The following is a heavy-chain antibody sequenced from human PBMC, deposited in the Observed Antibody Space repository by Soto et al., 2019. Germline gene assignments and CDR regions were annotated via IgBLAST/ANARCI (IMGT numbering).Heavy chain of an antibody. CDR3: ARFYYDSSGYLPSPYYYSYGMDV. V-gene: IGHV3-7*04. D-gene: IGHD3-22*01. J-gene: IGHJ6*02. CDR1: GFTFSSYG. CDR2: IKQEGSEK. Sequence: GGSLKHSCGGSGFTFSSYGMSWVRQAPGNGLEWVANIKQEGSEKYDVDSVKGRFTISRDNAKNSLYLQMNSLRAEDTAVYYCARFYYDSSGYLPSPYYYSYGMDVWGQGT.